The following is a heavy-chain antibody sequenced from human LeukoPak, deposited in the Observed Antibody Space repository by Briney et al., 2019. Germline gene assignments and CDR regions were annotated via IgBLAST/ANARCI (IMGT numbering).Heavy chain of an antibody. Sequence: PSETLSLTCTVSSGSISSNEYYWGWIRQPPGKGLDYIGSIFYSGSTYYNPSLKSRVTISVDTSKNQFSLKLSSVTAADTAVYYCASNSFDYYGSGSYSVDYWGQGTLVTVSS. CDR1: SGSISSNEYY. J-gene: IGHJ4*02. CDR3: ASNSFDYYGSGSYSVDY. CDR2: IFYSGST. V-gene: IGHV4-39*07. D-gene: IGHD3-10*01.